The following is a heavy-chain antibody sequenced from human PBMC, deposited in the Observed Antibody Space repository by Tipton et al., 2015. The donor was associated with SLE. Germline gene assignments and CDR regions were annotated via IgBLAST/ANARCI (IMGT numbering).Heavy chain of an antibody. D-gene: IGHD2-21*01. Sequence: SLRLSCSASGFTFSGYALHWVRQAPGKGLEYVSAISNNGGYTYYADSVKGRFTISRDSSKNTLYLQMSSLRVEDTAVYYCVKEGPLWSFDYWGQGTLVTVSS. CDR2: ISNNGGYT. CDR3: VKEGPLWSFDY. V-gene: IGHV3-64D*06. J-gene: IGHJ4*02. CDR1: GFTFSGYA.